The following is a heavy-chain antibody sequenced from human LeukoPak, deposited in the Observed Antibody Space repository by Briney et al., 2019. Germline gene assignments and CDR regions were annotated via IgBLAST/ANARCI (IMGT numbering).Heavy chain of an antibody. CDR3: ARDIPGWEDEFVY. Sequence: ASLKVSCKASGYTFTSYGISWVRQAPGQGLEWMGWISAYNGNTNYAQKLKGRVTMTTDTSTSPANMELSSLRSNDTAVYYCARDIPGWEDEFVYWGQGTLVTVSS. V-gene: IGHV1-18*01. D-gene: IGHD1-26*01. CDR1: GYTFTSYG. J-gene: IGHJ4*02. CDR2: ISAYNGNT.